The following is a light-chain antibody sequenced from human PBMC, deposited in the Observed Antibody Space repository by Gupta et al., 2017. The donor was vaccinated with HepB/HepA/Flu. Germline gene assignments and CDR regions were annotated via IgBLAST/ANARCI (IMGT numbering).Light chain of an antibody. V-gene: IGLV2-11*01. J-gene: IGLJ3*02. CDR1: SSYVATYNF. CDR2: DVT. CDR3: CSDAADNTWV. Sequence: SALTQPRSVSGSPGQSVTISCTTTSSYVATYNFVSWYQQHPGKVPKLMIYDVTKRPAGVPDRFSGSKSGNTASLTISGLQEEEEAEYYCCSDAADNTWVFGGGTKVTVL.